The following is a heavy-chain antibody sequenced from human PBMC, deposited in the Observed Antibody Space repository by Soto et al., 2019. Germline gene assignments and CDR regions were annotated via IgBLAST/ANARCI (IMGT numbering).Heavy chain of an antibody. Sequence: QVQLVQSGAEVKKPGASVKVSCKASGYTFTSYDINWVRQATGQGLEWMGWMNPNSGNTGYAQKFQGRVTMTRKTSISTAYKELSSLRSEDTDVYYCARGGRGWQQLGLVEDYWGQGTPGTVSS. CDR2: MNPNSGNT. CDR3: ARGGRGWQQLGLVEDY. V-gene: IGHV1-8*01. J-gene: IGHJ4*02. D-gene: IGHD6-13*01. CDR1: GYTFTSYD.